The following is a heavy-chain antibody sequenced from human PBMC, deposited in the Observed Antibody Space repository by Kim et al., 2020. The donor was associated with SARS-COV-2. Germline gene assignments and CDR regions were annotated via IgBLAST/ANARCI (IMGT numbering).Heavy chain of an antibody. V-gene: IGHV1-69*04. D-gene: IGHD3-22*01. Sequence: FQGRVTITADKSTSTAYMELSSLRSEDTAVYYCARGNYYDSSGYLEGSDYWGQGTLVTVSS. CDR3: ARGNYYDSSGYLEGSDY. J-gene: IGHJ4*02.